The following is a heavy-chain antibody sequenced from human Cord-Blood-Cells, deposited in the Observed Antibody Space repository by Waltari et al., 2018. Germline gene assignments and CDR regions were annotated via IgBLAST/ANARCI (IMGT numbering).Heavy chain of an antibody. V-gene: IGHV1-46*01. CDR1: GYTFTSYY. J-gene: IGHJ3*02. CDR3: ARERSEAAAGKDAFDI. CDR2: INPSCGST. Sequence: QVQLVQSGAEVKKPGASVKVSCKASGYTFTSYYMHWVRQPPGQGLEWMGIINPSCGSTSYAQKFQGRVTMTRDTSTSTVYMELSSLRSEDTAVYYCARERSEAAAGKDAFDIWGQGTMVTVSS. D-gene: IGHD6-13*01.